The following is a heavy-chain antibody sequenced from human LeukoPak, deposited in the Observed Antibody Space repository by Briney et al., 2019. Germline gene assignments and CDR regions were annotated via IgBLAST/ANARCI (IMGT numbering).Heavy chain of an antibody. CDR3: ARGRGIYGEYYFDY. CDR1: GGSFSGYY. Sequence: SETLSLTCAVYGGSFSGYYWSWIRQPPGRGLEWIGEINHSGSTNYNPSLKSRVTISVDTSKNQFSLKLSSVTAADTAVYYCARGRGIYGEYYFDYWGQGTLVTGSS. V-gene: IGHV4-34*01. CDR2: INHSGST. D-gene: IGHD3-10*01. J-gene: IGHJ4*02.